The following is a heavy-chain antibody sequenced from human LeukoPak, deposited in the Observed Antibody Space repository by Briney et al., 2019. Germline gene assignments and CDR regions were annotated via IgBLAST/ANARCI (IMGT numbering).Heavy chain of an antibody. CDR1: GYTFTGYY. V-gene: IGHV1-2*02. CDR2: INPNSGGT. Sequence: SVKVSCKASGYTFTGYYMHWVRQAPGQGLEWMGWINPNSGGTNYAQKFQGRVTMTRDTSISTAYMELSRLRSDDTAVYYCARAAYDYGDSLDYWGQGTLVTVSS. D-gene: IGHD4-17*01. J-gene: IGHJ4*02. CDR3: ARAAYDYGDSLDY.